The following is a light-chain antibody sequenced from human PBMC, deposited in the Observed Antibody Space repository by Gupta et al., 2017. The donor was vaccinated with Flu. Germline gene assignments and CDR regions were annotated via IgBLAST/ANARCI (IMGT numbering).Light chain of an antibody. Sequence: DLQLTQSPSSLSASVGDSVTITCRVSQGISSYLKWYRQKPWKVPKLRIYSASNLQSGVPSRFSGSGSGTEGTSTIRSLQPEEVATYYGQRMQALTFGGGTXVEIK. J-gene: IGKJ4*01. V-gene: IGKV1-37*01. CDR3: QRMQALT. CDR1: QGISSY. CDR2: SAS.